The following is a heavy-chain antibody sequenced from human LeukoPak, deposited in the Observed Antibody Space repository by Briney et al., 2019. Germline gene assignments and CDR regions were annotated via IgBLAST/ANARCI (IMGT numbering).Heavy chain of an antibody. CDR1: GYSFTTYD. V-gene: IGHV1-8*01. CDR3: ARIFVDSSGYFYYWFDP. D-gene: IGHD3-22*01. J-gene: IGHJ5*02. CDR2: MNPNSGNA. Sequence: GASVKVSCKAFGYSFTTYDINWARQAPGQGLEWMGWMNPNSGNAGYAQKFQGRVTMTRNTSITTAYMELSSLRSEDTAVYYCARIFVDSSGYFYYWFDPWGQGTLVTVSS.